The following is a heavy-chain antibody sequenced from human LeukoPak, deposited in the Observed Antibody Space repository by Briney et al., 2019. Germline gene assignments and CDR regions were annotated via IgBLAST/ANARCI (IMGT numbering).Heavy chain of an antibody. J-gene: IGHJ4*02. CDR3: ARVLGSSGWYKNFARFDY. D-gene: IGHD6-19*01. Sequence: SETLSLTCTVSVGSISSSSYYWGWIRQPPGKGLEWIGSIYYSGRTYYNPSLKSRITISVDTSKNQFSLKLSSVTAADTAVYYCARVLGSSGWYKNFARFDYWGQGTLLTVSS. CDR1: VGSISSSSYY. CDR2: IYYSGRT. V-gene: IGHV4-39*01.